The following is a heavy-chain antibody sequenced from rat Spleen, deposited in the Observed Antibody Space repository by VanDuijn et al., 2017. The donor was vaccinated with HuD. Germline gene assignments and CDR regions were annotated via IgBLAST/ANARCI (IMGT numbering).Heavy chain of an antibody. Sequence: EVQLVESGGGLVQPGRSLKLSCVASGFTFNNYWMTWIRQAPGKGLEWVASITNTGGSTYYPDSVKGRFTISRDNAKSTLYLQMNSLRSEDTATYYCTRDRNIAAMGYFDYWGQGVMVTVSS. CDR2: ITNTGGST. V-gene: IGHV5-31*01. D-gene: IGHD1-2*01. CDR3: TRDRNIAAMGYFDY. J-gene: IGHJ2*01. CDR1: GFTFNNYW.